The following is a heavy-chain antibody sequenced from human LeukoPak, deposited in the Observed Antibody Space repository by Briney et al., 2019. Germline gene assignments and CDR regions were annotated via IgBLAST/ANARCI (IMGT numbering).Heavy chain of an antibody. CDR3: AREAYGDSSFDY. V-gene: IGHV1-2*02. D-gene: IGHD4-17*01. Sequence: GASVKVSCKASGYSFSDNYMHWVRQAPGQGLEWMGWINPNSGGTNYAQKFQGRVTMTRDTSISTAYLDLSRLRSDDTAVYYCAREAYGDSSFDYLGQGTLLTVSS. CDR2: INPNSGGT. CDR1: GYSFSDNY. J-gene: IGHJ4*02.